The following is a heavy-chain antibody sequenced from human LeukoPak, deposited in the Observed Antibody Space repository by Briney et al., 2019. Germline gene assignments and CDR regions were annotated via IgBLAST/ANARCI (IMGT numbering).Heavy chain of an antibody. CDR3: ARSLSAYTPLAVDY. V-gene: IGHV3-11*03. CDR2: ISSSSSNT. D-gene: IGHD5-18*01. J-gene: IGHJ4*02. Sequence: GGSLRLSCEASGFTFSAYAMSWIRQAPGKGLEWVSYISSSSSNTNYADSVKGRFTISRDNAKNSLSLQMNSLRAEDTAVYYCARSLSAYTPLAVDYWGQGTLVSVSS. CDR1: GFTFSAYA.